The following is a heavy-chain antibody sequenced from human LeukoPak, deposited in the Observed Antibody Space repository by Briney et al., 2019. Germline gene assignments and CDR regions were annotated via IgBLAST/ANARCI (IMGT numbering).Heavy chain of an antibody. Sequence: PSETLSLTCTVSGGSISSHYWSWIRQPPGKGLEWIGYIYYSGSTNYNPSLKSRVTISVDTSKNQFSLKLSSVTAADTAVYYCARFDGDSSGYKPYYYYYMDVWGKGTTVTVSS. J-gene: IGHJ6*03. D-gene: IGHD3-22*01. V-gene: IGHV4-59*11. CDR2: IYYSGST. CDR1: GGSISSHY. CDR3: ARFDGDSSGYKPYYYYYMDV.